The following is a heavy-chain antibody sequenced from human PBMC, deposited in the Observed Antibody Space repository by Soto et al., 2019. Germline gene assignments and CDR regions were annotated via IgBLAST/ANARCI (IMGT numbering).Heavy chain of an antibody. CDR1: GFTFSSYE. D-gene: IGHD1-26*01. J-gene: IGHJ3*02. Sequence: GGSLRLSCAASGFTFSSYEMNWVRQAPGKGLGWVSYISSSGSTIYYADSVKGRFTISRDNAKNSLYLQMNSLRAEDTAVYYCASLSYSVAFDIWGQGTMVTVSS. CDR3: ASLSYSVAFDI. CDR2: ISSSGSTI. V-gene: IGHV3-48*03.